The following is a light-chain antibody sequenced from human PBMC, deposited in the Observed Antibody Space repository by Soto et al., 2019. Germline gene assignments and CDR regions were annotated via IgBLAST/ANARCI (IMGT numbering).Light chain of an antibody. V-gene: IGKV1-5*03. CDR2: KAS. Sequence: DIQMTQSPSTLSASVGDRVTITSRASQSINTWLAWYRQKPGKAPNLLIYKASSLESGVPSRFSGSGPGTEFTLTISSLQPDDFATYYRQRYNTYPCTFGQGTNVEIK. CDR3: QRYNTYPCT. CDR1: QSINTW. J-gene: IGKJ1*01.